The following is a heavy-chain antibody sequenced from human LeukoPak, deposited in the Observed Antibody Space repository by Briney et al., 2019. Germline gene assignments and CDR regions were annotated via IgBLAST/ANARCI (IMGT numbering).Heavy chain of an antibody. CDR2: ISTSETTI. CDR1: GFTFSTYA. D-gene: IGHD2-21*02. J-gene: IGHJ4*02. V-gene: IGHV3-48*02. CDR3: ARAQYCGGDCYWSFDL. Sequence: GGSLRLSCAASGFTFSTYAMSWVCQAPGKGLEWVSYISTSETTIYYADSVKGRFTISRDNAKNSLYLQMNSLRDEDTAVYYCARAQYCGGDCYWSFDLWGQGTLVTVSS.